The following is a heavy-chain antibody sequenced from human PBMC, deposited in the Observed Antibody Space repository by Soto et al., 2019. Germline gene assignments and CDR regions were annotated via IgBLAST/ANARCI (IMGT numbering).Heavy chain of an antibody. V-gene: IGHV3-48*03. D-gene: IGHD2-21*02. CDR3: ARPLYCGGDCYSGRYYYGMDV. CDR1: GFTFSSYE. J-gene: IGHJ6*02. Sequence: GGSLRLSCAASGFTFSSYEMNWVRQAPGKGLEWVSYISSSGSTIYYADSVKGQFTISRDNAKNSLYLQMNSLRAEDTAVYYCARPLYCGGDCYSGRYYYGMDVWGQGTTVTVSS. CDR2: ISSSGSTI.